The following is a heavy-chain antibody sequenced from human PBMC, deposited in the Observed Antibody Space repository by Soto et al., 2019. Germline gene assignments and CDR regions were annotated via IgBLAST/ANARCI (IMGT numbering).Heavy chain of an antibody. CDR2: IYYSGST. J-gene: IGHJ1*01. CDR3: ARADAPAEVPPPAYFQH. Sequence: QLQLQESGPGLVKPSQTLSLTCTVSGGSISSGGYYWSWIRQPPGKGLEWIGYIYYSGSTYYNPSLKSRVTISVDKSKNQFHLKLRAVAAADTAVYYCARADAPAEVPPPAYFQHWGRGTLVTVSS. CDR1: GGSISSGGYY. V-gene: IGHV4-31*03.